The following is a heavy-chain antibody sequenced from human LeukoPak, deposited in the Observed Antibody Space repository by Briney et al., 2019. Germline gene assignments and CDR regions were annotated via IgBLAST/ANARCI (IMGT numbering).Heavy chain of an antibody. Sequence: PSETLSLTCTVSGRSISSYYWSWIRQPAGKGLEWIGRIYTSGSTNYNPSLKSRVTMSVDTSKNQFSLKLSSVTAADTAVYYCARGKVDDYDSSGWAFDIWGQGTMVTVSS. D-gene: IGHD3-22*01. CDR1: GRSISSYY. V-gene: IGHV4-4*07. CDR3: ARGKVDDYDSSGWAFDI. CDR2: IYTSGST. J-gene: IGHJ3*02.